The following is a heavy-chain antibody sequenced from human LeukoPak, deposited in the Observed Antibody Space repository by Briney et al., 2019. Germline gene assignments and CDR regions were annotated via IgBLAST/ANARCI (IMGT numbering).Heavy chain of an antibody. CDR1: GFNFDDYA. V-gene: IGHV3-9*01. Sequence: GRSLRLSCAASGFNFDDYAMQWVRQVPGRGLEWVSGVSWDSTRMAYADSVKGRFTISRDNAKNSLYLQMTSLRPEDTAVYYCSRSPDFWSALDFWGQGTLVAVSS. CDR2: VSWDSTRM. J-gene: IGHJ4*02. CDR3: SRSPDFWSALDF. D-gene: IGHD3-3*01.